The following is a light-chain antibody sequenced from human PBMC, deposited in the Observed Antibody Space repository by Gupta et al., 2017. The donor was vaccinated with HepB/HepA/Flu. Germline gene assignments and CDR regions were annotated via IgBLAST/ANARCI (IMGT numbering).Light chain of an antibody. CDR2: DAS. J-gene: IGKJ4*01. Sequence: EVVLTQSPATLSLSPGERASLSCRASVNVDNKLAWYHQRPGQPPTFLIYDASVRATGVPARFSGSGSGTDFTLNIDSLEPEDLGVYYCQHRHNWPLTFGGGTKVEI. CDR1: VNVDNK. V-gene: IGKV3-11*01. CDR3: QHRHNWPLT.